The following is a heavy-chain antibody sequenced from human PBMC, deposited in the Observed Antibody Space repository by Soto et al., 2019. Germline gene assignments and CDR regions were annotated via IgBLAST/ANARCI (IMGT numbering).Heavy chain of an antibody. CDR3: ARRVPGAKYYDY. D-gene: IGHD3-3*01. CDR2: IYYTGST. V-gene: IGHV4-59*08. CDR1: GGSISSYY. Sequence: SETLSLTCTVSGGSISSYYWTWIRQPPWRGLEWIGYIYYTGSTNYNPSLKSPVTISVDTSKNQFSLKLSSVTAADTAVYYCARRVPGAKYYDYWGQGTLVTVSS. J-gene: IGHJ4*02.